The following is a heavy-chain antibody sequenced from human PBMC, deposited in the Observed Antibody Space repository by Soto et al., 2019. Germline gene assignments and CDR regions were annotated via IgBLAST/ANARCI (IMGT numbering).Heavy chain of an antibody. J-gene: IGHJ3*02. CDR2: IYWDDDK. CDR3: AHRPAGDAFDI. Sequence: GLDLEWLALIYWDDDKRYSPSLKSRLTITKDTSKNQVVLTMTNMDPVDTATYYCAHRPAGDAFDIWGQGTMVTVSS. D-gene: IGHD6-19*01. V-gene: IGHV2-5*02.